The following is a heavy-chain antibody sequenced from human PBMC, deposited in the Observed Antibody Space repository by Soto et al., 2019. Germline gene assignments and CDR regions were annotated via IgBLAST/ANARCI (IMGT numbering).Heavy chain of an antibody. J-gene: IGHJ4*02. CDR3: ARHHYFWTGSYDGGHLDY. D-gene: IGHD3-3*01. CDR2: IYHGGST. Sequence: SETLSLTCTVSGGSISSSNSYWGWIRQPPGKGLEWIGTIYHGGSTYYSPSLKSRVTISVDTSKNQFSLKLTSVTAADTAVYYCARHHYFWTGSYDGGHLDYWGQGTLVTVSS. V-gene: IGHV4-39*01. CDR1: GGSISSSNSY.